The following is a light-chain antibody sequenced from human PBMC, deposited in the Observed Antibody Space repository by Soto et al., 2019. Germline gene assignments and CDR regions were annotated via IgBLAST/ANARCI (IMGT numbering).Light chain of an antibody. CDR2: EVS. CDR1: SSDVGGYNY. V-gene: IGLV2-8*01. Sequence: QSALTQPPSASGSPGQSVTISCTGTSSDVGGYNYVSWYQQHPGKAPKLMIYEVSKRPSGVPDRFSGSKSGNTASLTVSGLKHEDEADYYCSSHAGSINLVFGGGTKLTVL. CDR3: SSHAGSINLV. J-gene: IGLJ2*01.